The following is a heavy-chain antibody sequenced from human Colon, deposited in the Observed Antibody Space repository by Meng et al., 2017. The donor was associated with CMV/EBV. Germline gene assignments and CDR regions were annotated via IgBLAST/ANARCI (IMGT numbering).Heavy chain of an antibody. J-gene: IGHJ6*02. CDR1: GYTFTSYD. V-gene: IGHV1-8*01. CDR2: MNPNSGNT. Sequence: ASVKVSCKASGYTFTSYDINWVRQATGQGLEWMGWMNPNSGNTGYAQKFQGRVTMTRNTSISTAYMELSSLRSEDTAMYYCARGQRRGGYYGMDVWGQGTTVTVSS. D-gene: IGHD2-2*01. CDR3: ARGQRRGGYYGMDV.